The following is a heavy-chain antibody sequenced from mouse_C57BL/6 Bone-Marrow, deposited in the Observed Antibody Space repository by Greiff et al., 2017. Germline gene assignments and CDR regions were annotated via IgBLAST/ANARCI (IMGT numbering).Heavy chain of an antibody. D-gene: IGHD2-3*01. CDR1: GYSITSGYY. J-gene: IGHJ3*01. CDR2: ISYDGSN. V-gene: IGHV3-6*01. Sequence: VQLQQSGPGLVKPSQSLSLTCSVTGYSITSGYYWNWIRQFPGNKLEWMGYISYDGSNNYNPSLKNRISITRDTSKNQFFLKLNSVTTEDTATYYCARDDGYSAGFAYWGQGTLVTVAA. CDR3: ARDDGYSAGFAY.